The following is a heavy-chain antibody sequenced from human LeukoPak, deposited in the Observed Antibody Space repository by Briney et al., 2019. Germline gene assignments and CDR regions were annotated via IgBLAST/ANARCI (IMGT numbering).Heavy chain of an antibody. J-gene: IGHJ4*02. CDR3: ARIGDSSGWEPFDY. CDR2: MNPNSGNT. D-gene: IGHD6-19*01. V-gene: IGHV1-8*01. Sequence: ASVKVSCKGSGCTFTSYDINWVRQATGQGLEWMGWMNPNSGNTGYAQKFQGRVTMTRNTSISTAYMELSSLRSEDTAVYYCARIGDSSGWEPFDYWGQGTLVTVSS. CDR1: GCTFTSYD.